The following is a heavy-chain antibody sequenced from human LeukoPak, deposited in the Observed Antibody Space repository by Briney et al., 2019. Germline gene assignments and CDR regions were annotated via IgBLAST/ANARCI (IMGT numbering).Heavy chain of an antibody. CDR1: GGSISSYY. CDR3: ARGKYYYDSNSSYRYFDP. Sequence: PSETLSLTCIVSGGSISSYYWSWIRQPAGKGLEWIGRIYTTGNTNYNPSLKSRVTMSIDTSKKQFSLKLSSVTAADAAVYYCARGKYYYDSNSSYRYFDPWGQGTLVTVSS. J-gene: IGHJ5*02. CDR2: IYTTGNT. V-gene: IGHV4-4*07. D-gene: IGHD3-22*01.